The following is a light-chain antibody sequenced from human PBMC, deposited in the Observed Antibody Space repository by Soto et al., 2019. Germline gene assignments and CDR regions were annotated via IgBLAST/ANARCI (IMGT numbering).Light chain of an antibody. CDR2: DDG. Sequence: SYELTQPPSVSVAPGQTATITCGGNNIGSKSVHWYQQKPGQAPVLVVYDDGDRPSGIPERFSGSNSGNTATLTISRVEAGDEADYYCQVWDSSSDHPYVFGTGTKLTVL. CDR1: NIGSKS. V-gene: IGLV3-21*02. J-gene: IGLJ1*01. CDR3: QVWDSSSDHPYV.